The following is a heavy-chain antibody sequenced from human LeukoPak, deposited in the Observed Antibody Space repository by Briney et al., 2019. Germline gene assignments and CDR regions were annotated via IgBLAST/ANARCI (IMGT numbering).Heavy chain of an antibody. CDR1: GVTVSNNF. V-gene: IGHV3-7*01. J-gene: IGHJ3*01. Sequence: GGSLILSCAASGVTVSNNFMSWVRQAPGKGLEWVATIKPDGSETFYVDSVKGRFTVSRDNAKNSLYLQMSSLRAEDTAVYHCARNLVHRGNVFDFWGLGTMVTVSS. D-gene: IGHD2/OR15-2a*01. CDR3: ARNLVHRGNVFDF. CDR2: IKPDGSET.